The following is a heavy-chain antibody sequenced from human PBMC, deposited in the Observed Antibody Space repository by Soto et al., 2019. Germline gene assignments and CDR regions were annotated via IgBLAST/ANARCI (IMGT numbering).Heavy chain of an antibody. J-gene: IGHJ6*02. CDR3: AKDTLDTDIVHDAGYYLYYGRVL. CDR1: GFTFSTYA. Sequence: VQVLESGGDLVQPGGSLRLSCAASGFTFSTYAMSWVRQAPGKGLEWVAAISYDRNSKYYADSLKGRFTISRDNSKNSVYLQMVRIRPEDTAVYYCAKDTLDTDIVHDAGYYLYYGRVLWGQGTTVTVSS. D-gene: IGHD5-18*01. V-gene: IGHV3-30*18. CDR2: ISYDRNSK.